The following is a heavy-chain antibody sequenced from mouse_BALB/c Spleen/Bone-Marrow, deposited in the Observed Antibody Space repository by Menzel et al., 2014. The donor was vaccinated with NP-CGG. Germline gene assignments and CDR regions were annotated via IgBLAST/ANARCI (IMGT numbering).Heavy chain of an antibody. J-gene: IGHJ4*01. CDR2: IWSGGST. CDR1: GFSLTSYG. Sequence: QVQLQQSGPGLVQPSQSLSITCTASGFSLTSYGVHWVRQSPGKGLEWLGVIWSGGSTDYNAAFISRLSISKDNSKSQVFFKMNSLQANDTAIYYCARNSQYYGYYYAMDYWGQGTSVTGSS. V-gene: IGHV2-2*02. D-gene: IGHD1-2*01. CDR3: ARNSQYYGYYYAMDY.